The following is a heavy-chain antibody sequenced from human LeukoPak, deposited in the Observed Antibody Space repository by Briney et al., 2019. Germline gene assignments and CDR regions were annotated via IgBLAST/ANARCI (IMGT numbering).Heavy chain of an antibody. CDR1: GFTFSNAW. J-gene: IGHJ4*02. Sequence: PGGSLRLSCAASGFTFSNAWMSWVRQAPGKGLEWVSVTYNGGSTYYADSVKGRCTISRDNSKNTLYLQMNSLRGEDTAVYYCARDRDNVAGTRGYFDYWGQGTLVTVSS. V-gene: IGHV3-66*01. CDR3: ARDRDNVAGTRGYFDY. CDR2: TYNGGST. D-gene: IGHD6-19*01.